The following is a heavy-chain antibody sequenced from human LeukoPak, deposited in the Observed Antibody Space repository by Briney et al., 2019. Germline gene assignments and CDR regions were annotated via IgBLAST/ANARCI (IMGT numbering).Heavy chain of an antibody. D-gene: IGHD2-15*01. J-gene: IGHJ5*02. CDR1: GFTFSEFS. Sequence: GGSLRLSCAASGFTFSEFSMSWVRQAPGKGLEWVSNIGANGRDTYYTDSVKGRFTISRDNSKNTLYLEMNSLRAEDTAVYYCAKGGYTTCFDPWGQGTLVTVSS. V-gene: IGHV3-23*01. CDR3: AKGGYTTCFDP. CDR2: IGANGRDT.